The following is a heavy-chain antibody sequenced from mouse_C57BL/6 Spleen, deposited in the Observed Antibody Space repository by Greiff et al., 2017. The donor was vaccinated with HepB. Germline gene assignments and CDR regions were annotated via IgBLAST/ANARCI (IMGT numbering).Heavy chain of an antibody. CDR2: IFPGSGST. V-gene: IGHV1-75*01. Sequence: QVQLQQSGPELVKPGASVKISCKASGYTFTDYYINWVKQRPGQGLEWIGWIFPGSGSTYYNEKFKGKATLTVDKSSSTAYMLLSSLTSEDSAVYFCARSGMVTTDWYFDVWGTGTTVTVSS. CDR3: ARSGMVTTDWYFDV. D-gene: IGHD2-2*01. J-gene: IGHJ1*03. CDR1: GYTFTDYY.